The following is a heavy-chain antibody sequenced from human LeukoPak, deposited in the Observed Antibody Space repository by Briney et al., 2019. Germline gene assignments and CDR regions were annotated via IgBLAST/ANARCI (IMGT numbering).Heavy chain of an antibody. CDR3: ASIAVAGTTSPNWFDP. D-gene: IGHD6-19*01. Sequence: GASVKVSCKASGYTFTGYYMHWARQAPGQGLEWMGWINPNSGGTNYAQKFQGRVTITRDTSISTAYMELSRLRSDDTAVYYCASIAVAGTTSPNWFDPWGQGTLVTVSS. J-gene: IGHJ5*02. CDR2: INPNSGGT. V-gene: IGHV1-2*02. CDR1: GYTFTGYY.